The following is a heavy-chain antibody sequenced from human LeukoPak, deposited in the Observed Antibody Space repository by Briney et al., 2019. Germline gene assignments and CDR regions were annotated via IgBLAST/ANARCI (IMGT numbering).Heavy chain of an antibody. CDR2: IIPSLSIA. CDR3: AREPRYKWMGSETYYYYGMDV. Sequence: SVTVSFKSSGCTFSSYTITWVRQAPGQGLEWMGRIIPSLSIANYAQQFQGRVTITADRSTSTAYMELSSLRSEDTAVYYCAREPRYKWMGSETYYYYGMDVWGQGTTVTVSS. V-gene: IGHV1-69*04. CDR1: GCTFSSYT. J-gene: IGHJ6*02. D-gene: IGHD1-20*01.